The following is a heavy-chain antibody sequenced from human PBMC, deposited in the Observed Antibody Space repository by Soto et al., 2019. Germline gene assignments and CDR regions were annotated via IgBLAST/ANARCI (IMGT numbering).Heavy chain of an antibody. D-gene: IGHD6-13*01. Sequence: EVQLVESGGGLVQPGGSLRLSCAASGFTVSSNYMSWVRQAPGKGLEWVSVIYSGGSTYYADSVKGRFTISRDNSKNTLYLQMTSLRAEDTAVYYCARVVYSSSWYGLSWFDPWGQGTLVTVSS. J-gene: IGHJ5*02. CDR2: IYSGGST. CDR3: ARVVYSSSWYGLSWFDP. CDR1: GFTVSSNY. V-gene: IGHV3-66*01.